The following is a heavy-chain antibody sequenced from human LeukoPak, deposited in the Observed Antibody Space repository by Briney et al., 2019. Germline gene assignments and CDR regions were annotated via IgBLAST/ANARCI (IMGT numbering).Heavy chain of an antibody. D-gene: IGHD6-19*01. CDR3: ARGLPYSSGWYGY. Sequence: SETLSLTCAVYGGSFSGYYWSWIRQPPGKGLEWIGEINHSGSTNYNPSLKSRVTISVDTSKNQFSLKLSSVTAADTAVYYCARGLPYSSGWYGYWGQGTLVTVSS. J-gene: IGHJ4*02. V-gene: IGHV4-34*01. CDR2: INHSGST. CDR1: GGSFSGYY.